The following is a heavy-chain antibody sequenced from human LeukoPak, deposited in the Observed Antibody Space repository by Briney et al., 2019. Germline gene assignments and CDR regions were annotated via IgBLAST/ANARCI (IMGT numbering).Heavy chain of an antibody. Sequence: PSETLPLTCTVSGGPMSNYYWTWIRQPAGKGLEWIGRIYTSGRTNYNPSPKSRVTMSLDTSKNQFSVKLSSVTAADTAVYYCARISNYYDSSGYHNWFDPWGQGTLVTVSS. D-gene: IGHD3-22*01. CDR1: GGPMSNYY. V-gene: IGHV4-4*07. CDR2: IYTSGRT. CDR3: ARISNYYDSSGYHNWFDP. J-gene: IGHJ5*02.